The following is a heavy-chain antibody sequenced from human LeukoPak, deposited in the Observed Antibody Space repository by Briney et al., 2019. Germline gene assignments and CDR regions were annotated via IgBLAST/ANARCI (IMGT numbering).Heavy chain of an antibody. CDR2: INRNSGGT. J-gene: IGHJ5*02. V-gene: IGHV1-2*02. CDR3: ARDPEVVVVPAASERNWFDP. CDR1: GYAFTGYY. D-gene: IGHD2-2*01. Sequence: ASVKVSCKASGYAFTGYYMHWVRQAPGQGLEWMGWINRNSGGTNYAQKFQGRVTMTRDTSISTAYMELSRLRSDDTAVYYCARDPEVVVVPAASERNWFDPWGQGTLVTVSS.